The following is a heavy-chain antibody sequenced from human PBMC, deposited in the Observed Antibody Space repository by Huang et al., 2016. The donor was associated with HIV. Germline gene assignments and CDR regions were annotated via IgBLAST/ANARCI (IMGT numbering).Heavy chain of an antibody. D-gene: IGHD6-13*01. V-gene: IGHV3-30*18. J-gene: IGHJ4*02. CDR1: GFTFRRYG. CDR3: AKGGSAAAVLDF. CDR2: ISDDAKTK. Sequence: QVQLVESGGGVVQPGRSLRISCAASGFTFRRYGMHWVRQGTGKGLEWVAVISDDAKTKYYADSVKGRFSISRDNSKTTVYLQLNSLRLEDTAVYYCAKGGSAAAVLDFWGQGTLVTVSS.